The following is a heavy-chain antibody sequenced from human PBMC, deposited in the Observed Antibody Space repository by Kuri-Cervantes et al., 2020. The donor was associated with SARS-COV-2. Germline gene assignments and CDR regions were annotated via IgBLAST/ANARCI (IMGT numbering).Heavy chain of an antibody. V-gene: IGHV5-51*01. CDR3: ARHRDCSSTSCLLDY. Sequence: GESLKISCKGSGYSFTSYWIGWVRQMPGKGLEWMGIIYPGDSDTRYSPSFQGQVTVSADKSISTAYLQWSSLKASDTAMYYCARHRDCSSTSCLLDYWGQGTLVTVSS. J-gene: IGHJ4*02. CDR1: GYSFTSYW. D-gene: IGHD2-2*01. CDR2: IYPGDSDT.